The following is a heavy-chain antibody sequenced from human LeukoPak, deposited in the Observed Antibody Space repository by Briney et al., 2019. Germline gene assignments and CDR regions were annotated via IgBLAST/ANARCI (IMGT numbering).Heavy chain of an antibody. D-gene: IGHD3-16*01. Sequence: GGSLRLSRAASGFTFSSYSINWVRQAPGKGLEWVSYISSTSSAIYYADSVKGRFTISRDNAKNSLYLQMNSLRAEDTAVYYCARVIGSYGDSAYWGQGTLVTVSS. J-gene: IGHJ4*02. CDR1: GFTFSSYS. CDR3: ARVIGSYGDSAY. V-gene: IGHV3-48*04. CDR2: ISSTSSAI.